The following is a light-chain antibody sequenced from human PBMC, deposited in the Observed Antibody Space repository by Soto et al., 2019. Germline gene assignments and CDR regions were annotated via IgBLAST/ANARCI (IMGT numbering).Light chain of an antibody. J-gene: IGKJ1*01. Sequence: DIVLTQSPDTLSLSPGEIATLSCRASQSVSSNLAWYQQKPGQAPRLLIYDTSTRATGIPARFSGSGSGTEFTLTISSLQSEDFAVYYCQQYNNWPVFGQGTKVDIK. CDR2: DTS. CDR3: QQYNNWPV. CDR1: QSVSSN. V-gene: IGKV3-15*01.